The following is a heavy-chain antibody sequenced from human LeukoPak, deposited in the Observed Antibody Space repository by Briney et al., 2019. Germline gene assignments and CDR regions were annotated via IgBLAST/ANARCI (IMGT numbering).Heavy chain of an antibody. CDR3: ARDPELWFGRSDYYYGMDV. CDR1: GYTLTELS. Sequence: ASVKVSCKVSGYTLTELSMHWVRQAPGRGLEWMGGFDPEDGETIYAQKFQGRVTMTEDTSTDTAYMELSSLRSEDTAVYYCARDPELWFGRSDYYYGMDVWGQGTTVTVSS. D-gene: IGHD3-10*01. V-gene: IGHV1-24*01. CDR2: FDPEDGET. J-gene: IGHJ6*02.